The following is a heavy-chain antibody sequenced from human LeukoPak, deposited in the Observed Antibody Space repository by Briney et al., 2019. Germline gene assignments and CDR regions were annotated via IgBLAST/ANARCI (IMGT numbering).Heavy chain of an antibody. V-gene: IGHV1-8*03. CDR3: ARGVNTYLWFGGDYMDV. CDR2: MNPNSGNT. CDR1: GYTFTSYD. J-gene: IGHJ6*03. Sequence: ASVKVSCKASGYTFTSYDINWVRQATGQGLEWMGWMNPNSGNTGYAQKFQGRVTITRNTSISTAYMELSSLRSEDTAVYYCARGVNTYLWFGGDYMDVWGKGSTVTVSS. D-gene: IGHD3-16*01.